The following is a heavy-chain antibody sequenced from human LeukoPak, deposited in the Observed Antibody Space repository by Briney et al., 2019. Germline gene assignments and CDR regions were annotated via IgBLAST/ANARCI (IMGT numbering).Heavy chain of an antibody. Sequence: PSETLSLPCTVSGGSISSGDYYWSWIRQPPGQGLEWIGDIYYSGSTNYNPSLKSRVTISVDTSKNQFSLKLNSVTAADTAVYYCARVLAVAGTRAFDIWGQGTMVTVSS. V-gene: IGHV4-30-4*01. D-gene: IGHD6-13*01. CDR1: GGSISSGDYY. CDR2: IYYSGST. CDR3: ARVLAVAGTRAFDI. J-gene: IGHJ3*02.